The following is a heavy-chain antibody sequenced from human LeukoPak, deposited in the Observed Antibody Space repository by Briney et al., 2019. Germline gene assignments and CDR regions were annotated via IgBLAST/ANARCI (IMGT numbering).Heavy chain of an antibody. J-gene: IGHJ4*02. V-gene: IGHV3-64D*06. CDR2: ISSNGEKT. CDR3: VKDPQLRYFDRYYFDY. CDR1: GFIFSTYA. Sequence: GGSLRLSCSASGFIFSTYAMHWVRQAPGKGLEYVSDISSNGEKTNYAESVKGRFIISRDNSKNTLYLQMSSLRAEDTAVYYCVKDPQLRYFDRYYFDYWGQGTLVTVSS. D-gene: IGHD3-9*01.